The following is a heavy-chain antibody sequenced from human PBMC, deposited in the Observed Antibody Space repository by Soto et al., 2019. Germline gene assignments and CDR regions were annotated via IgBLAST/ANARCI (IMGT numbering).Heavy chain of an antibody. CDR1: GFTFSGNV. D-gene: IGHD2-21*02. Sequence: EVQLLESGGGLVQPGGSLRLSCVASGFTFSGNVMSWVRQAPGKGLEWISIISGSGGSTYYADSVKGRFTISRDNANKTVYLRRHSLTAADTAVYYCSKNGCGGDCYASVAGNGFEPWGKGTLVTVSS. J-gene: IGHJ5*02. CDR3: SKNGCGGDCYASVAGNGFEP. V-gene: IGHV3-23*01. CDR2: ISGSGGST.